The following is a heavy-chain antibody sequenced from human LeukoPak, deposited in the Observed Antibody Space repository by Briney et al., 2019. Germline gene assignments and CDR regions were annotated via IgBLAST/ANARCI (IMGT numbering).Heavy chain of an antibody. CDR2: IQYDGSNK. J-gene: IGHJ4*02. D-gene: IGHD2-2*01. Sequence: PGGPLRPSCAASGFTFSSYGINWVRQAPGRGLEWVAIIQYDGSNKYYAGSVKGRFTISRDNSKYTLYLQMNSLRAEDTAVYYCAKDPRRYCSSTSCYEIDYWGQGTLVTVSS. CDR3: AKDPRRYCSSTSCYEIDY. CDR1: GFTFSSYG. V-gene: IGHV3-30*02.